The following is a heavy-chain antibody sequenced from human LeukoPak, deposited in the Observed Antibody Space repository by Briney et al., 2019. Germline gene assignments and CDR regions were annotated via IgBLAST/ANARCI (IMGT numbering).Heavy chain of an antibody. V-gene: IGHV4-39*01. CDR1: GGSISSSYYW. Sequence: SETRCLTCNVSGGSISSSYYWWGWIRQPPGKGLEWIGSISYTGSTYYNPSVTSRVTISADTSKNQFSLKLSSVTAAETAVYSCARHLARSAPFDSWGQGTLVTVSS. CDR3: ARHLARSAPFDS. D-gene: IGHD6-6*01. J-gene: IGHJ4*02. CDR2: ISYTGST.